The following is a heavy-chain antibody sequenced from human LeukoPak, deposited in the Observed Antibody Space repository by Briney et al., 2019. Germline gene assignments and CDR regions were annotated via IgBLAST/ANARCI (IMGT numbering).Heavy chain of an antibody. CDR3: ATYDITMVRGVIIRKEGPFDY. D-gene: IGHD3-10*01. V-gene: IGHV1-8*01. CDR2: MNPNSGNT. Sequence: ASVKVSCTASGYTFTSYDINWVRQATGQGLEWMGWMNPNSGNTGYAQKFQGRVTMTRNTSISTAYMELSSLRSEDTAVYYCATYDITMVRGVIIRKEGPFDYWGQGTLVTVSS. J-gene: IGHJ4*02. CDR1: GYTFTSYD.